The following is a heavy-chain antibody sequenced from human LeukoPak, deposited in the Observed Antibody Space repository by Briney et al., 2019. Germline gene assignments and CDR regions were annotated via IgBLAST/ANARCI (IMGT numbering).Heavy chain of an antibody. D-gene: IGHD2-15*01. CDR1: GYTFTGHY. CDR2: INPNSGGT. CDR3: ARGDVVVVAATLGNQWFDP. V-gene: IGHV1-2*02. Sequence: ASVNVSCKASGYTFTGHYMHWVRQASGQRLEWIGWINPNSGGTNYAQKFQGRVTMTRDTSISTAYMELSRLRSEDTAVYYCARGDVVVVAATLGNQWFDPWGQGTLVPVSS. J-gene: IGHJ5*02.